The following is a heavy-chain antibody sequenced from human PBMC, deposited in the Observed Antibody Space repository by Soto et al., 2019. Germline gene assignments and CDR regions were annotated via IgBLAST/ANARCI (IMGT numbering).Heavy chain of an antibody. CDR2: IWYDGSKN. J-gene: IGHJ4*02. Sequence: QVQLVESGGGVVQPGKSLKLSCAASGFSFSSYGMHWVRQAPGKGLEWVAVIWYDGSKNYYADSVKGRFTISRDNSKDTLYLQINSPGAEDTAVYYCARFSSSWYGKIDYWGQGTLVTVSS. V-gene: IGHV3-33*01. CDR3: ARFSSSWYGKIDY. CDR1: GFSFSSYG. D-gene: IGHD6-13*01.